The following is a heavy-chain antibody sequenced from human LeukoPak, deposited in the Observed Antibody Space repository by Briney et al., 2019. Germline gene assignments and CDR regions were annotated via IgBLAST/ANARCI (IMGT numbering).Heavy chain of an antibody. CDR3: ARDIGQLGQSQTYYDFWSGYFPQKGGLYGMDV. Sequence: PGGSLRLSCAASGFTFSSYSMTWVRQAPGKGLEWVSSISSSSSYIYYADSVKGRFTISRDNAKNSLYLQMNSLRAEDTAVYYCARDIGQLGQSQTYYDFWSGYFPQKGGLYGMDVWGQGTTVTVSS. V-gene: IGHV3-21*01. D-gene: IGHD3-3*01. CDR1: GFTFSSYS. CDR2: ISSSSSYI. J-gene: IGHJ6*02.